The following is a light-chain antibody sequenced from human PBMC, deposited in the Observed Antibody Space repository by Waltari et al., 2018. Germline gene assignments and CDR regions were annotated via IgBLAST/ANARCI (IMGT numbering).Light chain of an antibody. CDR1: SSNLGTNP. Sequence: QSVLTQPPPASGTPGQRVTISCSGRSSNLGTNPVNWYQQLPGAAPKLLLYSNDQRPSGVPDRFSGSKSGTSASLGISGLQSEDEADYYCATWDDSLNGQLFGGGTKLTVL. CDR2: SND. CDR3: ATWDDSLNGQL. J-gene: IGLJ2*01. V-gene: IGLV1-44*01.